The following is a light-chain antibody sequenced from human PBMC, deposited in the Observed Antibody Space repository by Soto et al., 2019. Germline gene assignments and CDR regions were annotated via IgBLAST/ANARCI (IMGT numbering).Light chain of an antibody. CDR2: GAS. V-gene: IGKV3-15*01. Sequence: EIMLTQSPGTLSLSPGERATLSCRASQSVYSSNLAWYQQKPGQAPRLLIYGASTRATGIPARFSGSGSGKEFTLTISSLQSEDFAVYYCQQYNNWPPWTFGQGTKV. CDR3: QQYNNWPPWT. J-gene: IGKJ1*01. CDR1: QSVYSSN.